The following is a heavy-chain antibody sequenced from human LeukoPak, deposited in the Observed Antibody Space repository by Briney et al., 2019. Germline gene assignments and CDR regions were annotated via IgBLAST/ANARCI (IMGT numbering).Heavy chain of an antibody. Sequence: PSETLSLTCTVSGGSISSYYWNWIRQPPGKGLEWIGYIYYSGSTNYNPSLKSRVTISVDTSKNQFSLKLSSVTAADTAVYYCARNSIMGGMDVWGQGTTVTVSS. CDR1: GGSISSYY. CDR2: IYYSGST. D-gene: IGHD3-3*02. CDR3: ARNSIMGGMDV. J-gene: IGHJ6*02. V-gene: IGHV4-59*01.